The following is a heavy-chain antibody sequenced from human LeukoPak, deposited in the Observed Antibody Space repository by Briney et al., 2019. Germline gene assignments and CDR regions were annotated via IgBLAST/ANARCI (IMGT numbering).Heavy chain of an antibody. CDR1: GGPISGYY. J-gene: IGHJ4*01. V-gene: IGHV4-59*01. Sequence: PSETLSLTCIVSGGPISGYYLNWIRQPPGKGPEWIGYMYYSGSTNYNPSLKSRVTISVDTSKNQFSLNLSSVTAADTAVYYCASGKSSGWYYYFDYWGQGNLVTVSS. CDR2: MYYSGST. D-gene: IGHD6-19*01. CDR3: ASGKSSGWYYYFDY.